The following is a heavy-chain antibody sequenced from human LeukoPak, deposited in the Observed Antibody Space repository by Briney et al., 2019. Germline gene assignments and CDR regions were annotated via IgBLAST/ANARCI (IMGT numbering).Heavy chain of an antibody. CDR2: IYYSGST. Sequence: SQTLSLTCTVSGGPISSGDYYWSWIRQPPGKGLEWIGYIYYSGSTYYNPSLKSRVTISVDTSKNQFSLKLSSVTAADTAVYYCARAEDYYGSGLRFDPWGQGTLVTVSS. J-gene: IGHJ5*02. CDR1: GGPISSGDYY. V-gene: IGHV4-30-4*01. CDR3: ARAEDYYGSGLRFDP. D-gene: IGHD3-10*01.